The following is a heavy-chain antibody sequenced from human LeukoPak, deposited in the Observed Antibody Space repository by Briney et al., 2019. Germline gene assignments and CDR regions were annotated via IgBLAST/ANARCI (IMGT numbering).Heavy chain of an antibody. Sequence: ASVKVSCKASGYTFTSYDINWVRQATGQGLEWMGWMNPNSGNTGYAQKFQGRVTMTRNTSISTAYMELSSLRSEDTAVYYCASTLQTIAMAGGLVEFFQNWGQGTLVTVSS. V-gene: IGHV1-8*01. CDR2: MNPNSGNT. D-gene: IGHD6-19*01. CDR3: ASTLQTIAMAGGLVEFFQN. CDR1: GYTFTSYD. J-gene: IGHJ1*01.